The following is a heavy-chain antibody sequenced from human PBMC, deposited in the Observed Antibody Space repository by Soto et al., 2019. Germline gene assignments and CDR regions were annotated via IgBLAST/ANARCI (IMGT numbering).Heavy chain of an antibody. CDR2: IIPIFGTA. CDR1: GGTFSSYA. V-gene: IGHV1-69*01. CDR3: AAALGYCSGCSGVTSYGMDV. Sequence: QVQLVQSGAEVKKPGSSVKVSCKASGGTFSSYAISWVRQAPGQGLEWMGGIIPIFGTANYAQKFQGRVTITADESTSTAYMELSSLRSEDTAVYYCAAALGYCSGCSGVTSYGMDVWGQGTTVTVSS. D-gene: IGHD2-15*01. J-gene: IGHJ6*02.